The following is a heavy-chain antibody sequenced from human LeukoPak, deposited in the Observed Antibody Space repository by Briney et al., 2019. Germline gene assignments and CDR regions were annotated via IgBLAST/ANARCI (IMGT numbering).Heavy chain of an antibody. J-gene: IGHJ4*02. V-gene: IGHV1-24*01. CDR1: GYTLTELS. D-gene: IGHD2-2*01. CDR2: FDPGDGET. Sequence: ASVKVSCKVSGYTLTELSMHWVRQAPGKGLEWMGGFDPGDGETIYAQKFQGRVTMTEDTSTDTAYMELRSLRSDDTAVYYCARDGVSEDIVVVPAAMDYWGQGTLVTVSS. CDR3: ARDGVSEDIVVVPAAMDY.